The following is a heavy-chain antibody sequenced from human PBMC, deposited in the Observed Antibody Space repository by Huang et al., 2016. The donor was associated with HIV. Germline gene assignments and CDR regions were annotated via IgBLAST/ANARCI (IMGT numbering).Heavy chain of an antibody. CDR2: ISYDAKTK. CDR3: AKGGSAAAVLDF. Sequence: QVQLVESGGGVVQPGRSLRISCAASGFTFSSYGMHWVRQAPGKGVGGVAVISYDAKTKYYADSGKGRFSISRDNSKTTVYLQLNTLRLEDTAVYYCAKGGSAAAVLDFWGQGTLVTVSS. J-gene: IGHJ4*02. CDR1: GFTFSSYG. V-gene: IGHV3-30*18. D-gene: IGHD6-13*01.